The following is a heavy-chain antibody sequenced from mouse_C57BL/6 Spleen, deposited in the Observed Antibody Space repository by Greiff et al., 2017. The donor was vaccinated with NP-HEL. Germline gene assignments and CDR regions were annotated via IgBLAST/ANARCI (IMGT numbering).Heavy chain of an antibody. Sequence: EVKLVESGPGMVKPSQSLSLTCTVTGYSITSGYDWHWIRHFPGNKLEWMGYISYSGSTNYNPSLKSRISITHDTSKNHFFLKLNSVTTEDTATYYCARVDEDYAMDYWGQGTSVTVSS. V-gene: IGHV3-1*01. CDR3: ARVDEDYAMDY. J-gene: IGHJ4*01. CDR2: ISYSGST. CDR1: GYSITSGYD.